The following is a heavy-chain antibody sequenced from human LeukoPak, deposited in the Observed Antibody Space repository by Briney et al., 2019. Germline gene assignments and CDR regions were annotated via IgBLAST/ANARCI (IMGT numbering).Heavy chain of an antibody. CDR2: IYYSGST. Sequence: KPSETLSLTCTVSGSSISSYYWSWIRQPPGKGLEWIGYIYYSGSTNYIPSLKSRVTILVDTSKNQFSLKLSSVTAADTAVYYCARHDYGDYKGLDYWGQGTLVTVSS. D-gene: IGHD4-17*01. CDR3: ARHDYGDYKGLDY. V-gene: IGHV4-59*01. CDR1: GSSISSYY. J-gene: IGHJ4*02.